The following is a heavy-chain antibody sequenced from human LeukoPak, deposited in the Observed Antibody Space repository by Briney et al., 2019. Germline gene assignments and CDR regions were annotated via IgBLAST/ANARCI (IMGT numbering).Heavy chain of an antibody. CDR3: AKDGGYCSSSSCSYQYYYYIDV. Sequence: GGPLRLSCAASGFAFSSYGMLWVRQARGKALEGGALIRCDGSNKYYAESVEGRFTIYRDNSKNTFYLQMNSLRAEDTAVFYCAKDGGYCSSSSCSYQYYYYIDVWGKGTTVTVSS. D-gene: IGHD2-2*01. J-gene: IGHJ6*03. CDR2: IRCDGSNK. V-gene: IGHV3-30*02. CDR1: GFAFSSYG.